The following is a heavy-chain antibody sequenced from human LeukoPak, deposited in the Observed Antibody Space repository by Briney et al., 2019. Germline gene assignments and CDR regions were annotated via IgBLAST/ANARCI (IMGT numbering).Heavy chain of an antibody. Sequence: PGRSLRLSCVVSGFTFSSNHWVRQAPGKGLEWVAVISYDGSKKYYADSVKGRFTISRDSSKNTLSLQMNGLRAEDTAVYYCAKEYDRVHDAFDIWGQGTMVTVSS. CDR3: AKEYDRVHDAFDI. CDR1: GFTFSSN. CDR2: ISYDGSKK. D-gene: IGHD3-9*01. J-gene: IGHJ3*02. V-gene: IGHV3-30*18.